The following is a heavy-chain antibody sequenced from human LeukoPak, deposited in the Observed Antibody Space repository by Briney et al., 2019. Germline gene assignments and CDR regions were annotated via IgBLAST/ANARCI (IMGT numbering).Heavy chain of an antibody. CDR3: ARDSCSLSSCPFFGY. CDR2: INWNGGST. J-gene: IGHJ4*02. D-gene: IGHD2-2*01. CDR1: GFTFDDYG. Sequence: GGSLRLSCAASGFTFDDYGMSWVRQAPGKGLEWVSGINWNGGSTGYADSVKGRFTISRDNAKNSLYLQMNSLRADDTAVYYCARDSCSLSSCPFFGYWGQGILVTVSS. V-gene: IGHV3-20*04.